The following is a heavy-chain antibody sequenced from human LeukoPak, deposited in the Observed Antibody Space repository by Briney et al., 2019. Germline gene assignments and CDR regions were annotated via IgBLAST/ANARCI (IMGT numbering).Heavy chain of an antibody. CDR2: IYYSGST. J-gene: IGHJ4*02. CDR3: ARLNYGDGDY. CDR1: GGSISTNNYY. Sequence: SETLSLTCTVSGGSISTNNYYWGWIRQSPGKGLEWIGSIYYSGSTYDNPSLRSRVTISVDTSKNQFSLKVTSVTAADTAVYYCARLNYGDGDYRGQGTLVTVSS. D-gene: IGHD4-17*01. V-gene: IGHV4-39*01.